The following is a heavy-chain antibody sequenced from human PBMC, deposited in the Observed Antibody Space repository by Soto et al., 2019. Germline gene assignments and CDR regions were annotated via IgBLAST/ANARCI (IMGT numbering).Heavy chain of an antibody. D-gene: IGHD6-13*01. CDR3: ARCIAAAGTSVPNWFDP. CDR1: GGTFSSYA. CDR2: IIPIFGTA. V-gene: IGHV1-69*13. Sequence: GASVKVSCKASGGTFSSYAISWVRQAPGQGLERMGGIIPIFGTANYAQKLQGRVTITADESTSTAYMEQSSLRSEDTAVYYCARCIAAAGTSVPNWFDPWGQGTLVTVSS. J-gene: IGHJ5*02.